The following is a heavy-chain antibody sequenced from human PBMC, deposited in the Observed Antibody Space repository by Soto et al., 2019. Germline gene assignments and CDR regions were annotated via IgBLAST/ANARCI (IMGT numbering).Heavy chain of an antibody. D-gene: IGHD3-22*01. J-gene: IGHJ4*02. V-gene: IGHV3-23*01. CDR1: GFTFSSYA. CDR2: ISGSGGST. Sequence: GGSLRLSCAASGFTFSSYAMSWVRQAPGKGLEWVSAISGSGGSTYYADSVKGRFTISRDNSKNTLYLQRNSLRAEDTAVYYCAKGDYYDSSGYYKVVGGVDYWGQGTLVTVSS. CDR3: AKGDYYDSSGYYKVVGGVDY.